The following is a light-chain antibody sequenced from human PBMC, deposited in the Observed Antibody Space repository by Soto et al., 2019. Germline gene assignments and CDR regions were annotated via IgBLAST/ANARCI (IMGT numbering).Light chain of an antibody. Sequence: EIVLTQSPGTLSLSPGEGATLSCRASQSLSSNYLAWYQHKPGQAPRLLIYGASSRATGIPDRFSGSGSGTDFTLTISRLEPKDFAVYYCQQYDNPPRTFGQGTKVEIK. J-gene: IGKJ1*01. CDR2: GAS. CDR1: QSLSSNY. V-gene: IGKV3-20*01. CDR3: QQYDNPPRT.